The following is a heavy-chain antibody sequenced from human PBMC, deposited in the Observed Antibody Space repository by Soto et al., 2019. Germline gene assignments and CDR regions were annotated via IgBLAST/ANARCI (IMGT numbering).Heavy chain of an antibody. CDR1: GFTFSSYA. J-gene: IGHJ6*03. CDR3: AKVRGIDYYYYYMDV. Sequence: GESLKISCAASGFTFSSYAMSWVRQAPGKGLEWVSAISGSGGSTYYADSVKGRFTISRDNSKNTLYLQMNSLRAEDTAVYYCAKVRGIDYYYYYMDVWGKGTTVTVSS. V-gene: IGHV3-23*01. D-gene: IGHD3-10*01. CDR2: ISGSGGST.